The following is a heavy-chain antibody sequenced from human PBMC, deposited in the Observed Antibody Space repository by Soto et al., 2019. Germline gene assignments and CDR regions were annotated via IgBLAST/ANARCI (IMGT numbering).Heavy chain of an antibody. Sequence: SVTQSLTKTVSDGSISSYGGSWIRQQKRKGLEWIGYIYHSGSTTYNPSLKSRVTISVDKSKNQFSLKLSSVTAADTAVYYCARIIVVVPAATGGWFDPWGQGSLVTFSS. J-gene: IGHJ5*02. CDR2: IYHSGST. V-gene: IGHV4-59*12. CDR1: DGSISSYG. D-gene: IGHD2-2*01. CDR3: ARIIVVVPAATGGWFDP.